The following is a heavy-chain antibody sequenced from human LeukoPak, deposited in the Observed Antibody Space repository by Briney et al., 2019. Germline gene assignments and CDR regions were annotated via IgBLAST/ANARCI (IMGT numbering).Heavy chain of an antibody. J-gene: IGHJ4*02. CDR2: ISGNAART. D-gene: IGHD3-3*01. CDR3: ARVLFLELLTYFDY. Sequence: AGSLRFSCVASGFTFTWFALTWVRQAPGKGLEWVSAISGNAARTYFADSVKGRFTISRDNSKNTLYLEMNSLRAEDTAIYYCARVLFLELLTYFDYWGQGTLVTVSS. CDR1: GFTFTWFA. V-gene: IGHV3-23*01.